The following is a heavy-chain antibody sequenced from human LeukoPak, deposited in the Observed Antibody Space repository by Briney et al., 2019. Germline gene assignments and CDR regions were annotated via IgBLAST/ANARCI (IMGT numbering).Heavy chain of an antibody. J-gene: IGHJ3*02. Sequence: PSETLSLTCTGSGGSISSSRYYWGWIRQSPGKGLEWIGTIYYSGSTYYNPSLKSRVTISVDTSENQFSLKLSSATAADTAVYYCARSVIPAAINAFDIWGQGTMVTVSS. CDR3: ARSVIPAAINAFDI. CDR1: GGSISSSRYY. CDR2: IYYSGST. V-gene: IGHV4-39*01. D-gene: IGHD2-2*01.